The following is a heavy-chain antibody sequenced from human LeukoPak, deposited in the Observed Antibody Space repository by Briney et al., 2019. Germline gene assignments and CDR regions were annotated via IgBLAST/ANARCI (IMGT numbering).Heavy chain of an antibody. V-gene: IGHV3-23*01. D-gene: IGHD6-13*01. CDR3: AKGFDSSSWYGTYYYYGMDV. J-gene: IGHJ6*02. Sequence: GGSLILSCAASGFTFSSYAMSWVRQAPGKGLEWVSAISGSGSSTYYADSVKGRFTISRDNSKDTLYLQMNSLRAEDTAVYDCAKGFDSSSWYGTYYYYGMDVWGQGTTVTVSS. CDR1: GFTFSSYA. CDR2: ISGSGSST.